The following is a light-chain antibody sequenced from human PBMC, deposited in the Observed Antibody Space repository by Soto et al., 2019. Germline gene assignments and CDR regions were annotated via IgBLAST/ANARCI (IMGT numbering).Light chain of an antibody. V-gene: IGLV2-23*01. CDR1: SSDVGSYNL. Sequence: QSALTQPASVSGSPGQSITISCTGTSSDVGSYNLVSWYQQHPGKAPKLMIYEGSKRPSGVPDRLSGSKSGTSASLAISGLRSEDEADYYCSSWDDSLSGVVFGGGTKVTVL. CDR3: SSWDDSLSGVV. J-gene: IGLJ2*01. CDR2: EGS.